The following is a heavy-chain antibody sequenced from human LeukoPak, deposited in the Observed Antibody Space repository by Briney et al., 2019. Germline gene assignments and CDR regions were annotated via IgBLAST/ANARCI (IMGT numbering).Heavy chain of an antibody. D-gene: IGHD3-22*01. V-gene: IGHV1-2*06. CDR1: GYTFTGYY. CDR3: ARIQYYYDSSGYWITGAFDI. CDR2: INPNSGGT. J-gene: IGHJ3*02. Sequence: GASVKVSCKASGYTFTGYYMHWVRQAPGQGLEWMGRINPNSGGTNYAQKFQGRVTMTRDTSIGTAYMELSRLRSDDTAVYYCARIQYYYDSSGYWITGAFDIWGQGTMVTVSS.